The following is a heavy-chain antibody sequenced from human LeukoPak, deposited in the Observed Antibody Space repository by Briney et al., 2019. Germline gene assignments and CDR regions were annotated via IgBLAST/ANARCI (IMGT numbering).Heavy chain of an antibody. J-gene: IGHJ4*02. V-gene: IGHV4-59*02. Sequence: SETLSLTCTVSGGSVSSSTWSWIRQPPGKRLEWIGYIWRSGSTNYNPSLKSRVTISVDTSKNQFSLKLSSVTAADTAVYYCARRGYVWGSYRPFDYWGQGTLVTVSS. D-gene: IGHD3-16*02. CDR2: IWRSGST. CDR1: GGSVSSST. CDR3: ARRGYVWGSYRPFDY.